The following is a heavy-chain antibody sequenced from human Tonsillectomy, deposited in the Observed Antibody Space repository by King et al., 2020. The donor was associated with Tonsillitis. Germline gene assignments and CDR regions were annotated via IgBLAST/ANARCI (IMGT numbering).Heavy chain of an antibody. J-gene: IGHJ6*02. CDR1: GYTFIGYD. V-gene: IGHV1-2*02. Sequence: QLVQSGAEVKKPGASVKVSCKASGYTFIGYDIHWVRQAPGPGLEWMGWINPNSGGTKYAQQFQGRVTMTRDTSISTAYMELSRLKSDDTAVYYCARVLIAAAGLYYYGMDVWGQGTTVTVSS. CDR2: INPNSGGT. D-gene: IGHD6-13*01. CDR3: ARVLIAAAGLYYYGMDV.